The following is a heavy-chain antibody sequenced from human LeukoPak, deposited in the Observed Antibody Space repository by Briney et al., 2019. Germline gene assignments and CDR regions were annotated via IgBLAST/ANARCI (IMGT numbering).Heavy chain of an antibody. V-gene: IGHV4-59*01. D-gene: IGHD6-19*01. CDR1: GVSISSYY. CDR3: ARAHSSGWYREDY. J-gene: IGHJ4*02. Sequence: SETLSLTCTVSGVSISSYYWSWIRQPPGKGLECIGYIYYSGSTNYNPSLKSRVTISVDTSKNQFSLKLSSGTAADTAVYYCARAHSSGWYREDYWGQGTLVTVSS. CDR2: IYYSGST.